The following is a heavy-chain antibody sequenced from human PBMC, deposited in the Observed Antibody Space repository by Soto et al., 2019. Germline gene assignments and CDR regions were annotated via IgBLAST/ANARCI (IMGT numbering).Heavy chain of an antibody. Sequence: SETLSLTCTVSGGSISSGGYYWSWIRQHPGKGLEWIGYIYYSGSTYYNPSLKSRVTISVDTSKNQFSLKLSSVTAADTAVYYCATTYYYDSSGYYRPFDYWGQGTLVTVSS. D-gene: IGHD3-22*01. CDR2: IYYSGST. J-gene: IGHJ4*02. V-gene: IGHV4-31*03. CDR3: ATTYYYDSSGYYRPFDY. CDR1: GGSISSGGYY.